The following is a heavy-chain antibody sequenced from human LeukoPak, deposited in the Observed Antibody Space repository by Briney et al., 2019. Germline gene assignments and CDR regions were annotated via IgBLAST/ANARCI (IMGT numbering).Heavy chain of an antibody. D-gene: IGHD3-10*01. J-gene: IGHJ4*02. Sequence: GASVKVSCKASGYTFTGYYMHWVRQAPGQGLEWMGWINPNSGGTNYAQKFQGRVTMTRDTSISTAYMELSRLRSDDTAVYYCARGPPPWGHRELPHLPDYWGQGTLVTVSS. CDR2: INPNSGGT. CDR1: GYTFTGYY. CDR3: ARGPPPWGHRELPHLPDY. V-gene: IGHV1-2*02.